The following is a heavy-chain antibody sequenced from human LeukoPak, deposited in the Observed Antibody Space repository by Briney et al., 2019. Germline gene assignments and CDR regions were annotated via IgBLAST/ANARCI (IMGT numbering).Heavy chain of an antibody. CDR3: ARGYCSGGSCYSGYYFDY. D-gene: IGHD2-15*01. CDR2: ISYDGSNK. CDR1: GFTFSSYA. J-gene: IGHJ4*02. V-gene: IGHV3-30-3*01. Sequence: PGGSLRLSCAASGFTFSSYAMHWVRQAPGKGLEWVAVISYDGSNKYYADSVKGRFTISRDNSKNTLYLQMNSLRAEDTAVYYCARGYCSGGSCYSGYYFDYWGQGTLVTVSS.